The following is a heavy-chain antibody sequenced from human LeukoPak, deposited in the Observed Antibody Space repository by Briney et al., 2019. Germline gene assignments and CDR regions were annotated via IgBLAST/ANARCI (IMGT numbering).Heavy chain of an antibody. J-gene: IGHJ3*02. V-gene: IGHV4-39*01. CDR2: FYYSGST. CDR3: ASHHSGASPSDAFDI. CDR1: GGSISSSSYY. D-gene: IGHD5-12*01. Sequence: SETLSLTGTVSGGSISSSSYYWDWIRQPPGKELEWIGNFYYSGSTYYNPSLKSRITISVDTSKNQFSLKLSSVTAADTAVYYCASHHSGASPSDAFDIWGQGTMVTVSS.